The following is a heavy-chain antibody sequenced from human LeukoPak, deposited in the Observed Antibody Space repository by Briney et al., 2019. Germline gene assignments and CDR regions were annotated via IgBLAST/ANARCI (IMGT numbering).Heavy chain of an antibody. J-gene: IGHJ6*02. CDR1: GFTFTTHA. CDR2: IWFDGSNK. V-gene: IGHV3-33*01. D-gene: IGHD2-15*01. Sequence: PGGSLRLSCAASGFTFTTHAMHWVRQAPGMGLEWVAFIWFDGSNKYYADSVKSRFTISRDNSKNTLYLQMNSLRAEDTAVYYCASPAPGGGVYYYYGMDVWGQGTTVTVSS. CDR3: ASPAPGGGVYYYYGMDV.